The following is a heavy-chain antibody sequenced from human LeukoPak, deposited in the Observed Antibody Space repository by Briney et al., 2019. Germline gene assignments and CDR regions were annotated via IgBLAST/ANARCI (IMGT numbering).Heavy chain of an antibody. V-gene: IGHV1-8*01. Sequence: ASLKVSCKASVYPFNSYDINWLRQATGHALEWMEWINPNSGSTDYAQKFQGRVTMTANTSISTAYMELNNLRSEDTAVYYCARLVGCGSTNCYSPDNWFDPWGQGTLVTVSS. CDR3: ARLVGCGSTNCYSPDNWFDP. J-gene: IGHJ5*02. D-gene: IGHD2-2*01. CDR2: INPNSGST. CDR1: VYPFNSYD.